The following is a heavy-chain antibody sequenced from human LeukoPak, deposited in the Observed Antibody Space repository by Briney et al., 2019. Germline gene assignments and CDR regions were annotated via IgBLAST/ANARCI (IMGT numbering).Heavy chain of an antibody. CDR1: GFTFSYAW. Sequence: GGSLRLSCVASGFTFSYAWMNWVRQAPGKGLEWVSAISGSGGSTYYADSVKGRFTISRDNSKNTLYLQMNSLRAEDTAVYYCAVRHDYGDYGEFDPWGQRTLVTLSS. CDR3: AVRHDYGDYGEFDP. V-gene: IGHV3-23*01. D-gene: IGHD4-17*01. CDR2: ISGSGGST. J-gene: IGHJ5*02.